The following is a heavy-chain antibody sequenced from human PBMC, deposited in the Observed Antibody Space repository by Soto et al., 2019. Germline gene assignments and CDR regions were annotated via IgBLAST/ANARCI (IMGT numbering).Heavy chain of an antibody. CDR1: GGSISSDDHY. CDR3: ARQRRGGYWFAP. V-gene: IGHV4-30-4*01. CDR2: IDYSGTT. Sequence: QVQLQESGPGLVKPSQTLSLTCSVSGGSISSDDHYWPWLRQPPGQGLEWIGYIDYSGTTNYNPSLQSRVTMSIDTSKNQFSLNLPSVTAADTALYYCARQRRGGYWFAPWGQGTVVTVSS. J-gene: IGHJ5*02.